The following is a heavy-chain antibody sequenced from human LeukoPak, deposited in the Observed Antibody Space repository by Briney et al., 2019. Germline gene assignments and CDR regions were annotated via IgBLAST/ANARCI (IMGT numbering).Heavy chain of an antibody. CDR3: ARNPLPKQQLVPLYYYYMDV. D-gene: IGHD6-13*01. J-gene: IGHJ6*03. V-gene: IGHV4-34*01. CDR1: GGSFSGCY. Sequence: KPSETLSLTCAVYGGSFSGCYWSWIRQPPGKGLEWIGEINHSGSTNYNPSLKSRVTISVDASKNQFSLKLSSVTAADTAVYYCARNPLPKQQLVPLYYYYMDVWGKGTTVTLSS. CDR2: INHSGST.